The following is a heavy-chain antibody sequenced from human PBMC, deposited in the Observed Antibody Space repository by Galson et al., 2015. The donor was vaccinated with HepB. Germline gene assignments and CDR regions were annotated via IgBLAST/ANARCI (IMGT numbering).Heavy chain of an antibody. V-gene: IGHV1-24*01. Sequence: SVKVSCKVSGYTLTELSMHWVRQAPGKGLEWMGGFDPEDGETIYAQKFQGRATMTEDTSTDTAYMELSSLRSEDTAVYYCATPWGVRRRSDTNRLPFVDYWGQGTLVTVSS. CDR3: ATPWGVRRRSDTNRLPFVDY. J-gene: IGHJ4*02. D-gene: IGHD5-12*01. CDR2: FDPEDGET. CDR1: GYTLTELS.